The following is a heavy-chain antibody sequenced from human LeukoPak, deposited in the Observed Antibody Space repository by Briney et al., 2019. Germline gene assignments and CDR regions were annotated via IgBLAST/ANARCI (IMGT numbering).Heavy chain of an antibody. CDR1: GFTVSTNY. D-gene: IGHD3-3*01. J-gene: IGHJ6*02. V-gene: IGHV3-53*01. CDR3: ARIKSGIDF. Sequence: GGSLRPSCAASGFTVSTNYMTWVRQAPGKGLEWVSVIYSGGNTYYADSVKGRFTISRDNSKNTLYLQMNSLRAEDTAVYYCARIKSGIDFWGQGTTVTVSS. CDR2: IYSGGNT.